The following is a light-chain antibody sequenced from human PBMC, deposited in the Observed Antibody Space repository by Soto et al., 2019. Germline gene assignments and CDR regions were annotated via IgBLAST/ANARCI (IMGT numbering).Light chain of an antibody. CDR1: QSVSSSY. CDR3: QQYGSSPIT. CDR2: DAS. V-gene: IGKV3-20*01. J-gene: IGKJ5*01. Sequence: DIVLTQSPCTLSLSPGQRATLSCSASQSVSSSYLVWYQQKPGQAPRLLIFDASSRAPGIPDRFSGSGSGTDFTLTISRLEPEDFAVYYCQQYGSSPITFGQGTRLEI.